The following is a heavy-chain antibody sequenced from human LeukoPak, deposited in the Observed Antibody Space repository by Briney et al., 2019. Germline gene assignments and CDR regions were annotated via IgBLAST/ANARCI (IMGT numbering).Heavy chain of an antibody. Sequence: SETLSLTCTVSGYSISSGYYWGWIRQPPGKGLEWIGSIYHSGSTYYNPSLKSRVTISVDTSKNQFSLKLSSVTAADTAVYYCASLAARLGSSVYYTHYYYYYMDVWGKGTTVTVSS. J-gene: IGHJ6*03. CDR1: GYSISSGYY. V-gene: IGHV4-38-2*02. D-gene: IGHD3-22*01. CDR2: IYHSGST. CDR3: ASLAARLGSSVYYTHYYYYYMDV.